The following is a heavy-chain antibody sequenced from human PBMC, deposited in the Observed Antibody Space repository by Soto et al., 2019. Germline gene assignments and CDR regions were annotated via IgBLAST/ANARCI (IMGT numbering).Heavy chain of an antibody. Sequence: QVQLVQSGAEVKNPGASVKVSCKASGYTFTNYNIHWVRQAPGQGLEWMAIINPNGGSTNYAQELQGRVTRARDTFTNTVYMELSSLRSEDTAIYYCARGLAAGDYWGQGTLVTVS. CDR1: GYTFTNYN. V-gene: IGHV1-46*01. D-gene: IGHD6-13*01. J-gene: IGHJ4*02. CDR3: ARGLAAGDY. CDR2: INPNGGST.